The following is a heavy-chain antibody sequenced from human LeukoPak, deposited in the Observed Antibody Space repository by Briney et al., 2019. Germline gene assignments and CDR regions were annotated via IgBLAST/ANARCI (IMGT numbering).Heavy chain of an antibody. V-gene: IGHV3-23*01. D-gene: IGHD1-26*01. Sequence: GGSLRLSCVASGFTFSNYAMSWVRQGPGKGLEWVSAIRGSGGSTYSADSLKGRFAISRDNSKNTLYLQMNSLRAEDTAVYYGTRLIVGVIPPYGMDVWGQGTTVTVSS. CDR3: TRLIVGVIPPYGMDV. CDR2: IRGSGGST. CDR1: GFTFSNYA. J-gene: IGHJ6*02.